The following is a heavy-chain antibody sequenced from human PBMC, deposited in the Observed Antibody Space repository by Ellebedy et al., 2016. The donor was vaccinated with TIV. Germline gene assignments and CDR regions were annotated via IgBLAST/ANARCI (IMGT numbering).Heavy chain of an antibody. CDR2: VSYAGNTK. CDR1: GFTFSTYG. V-gene: IGHV3-30*03. Sequence: PGGSLRLSCAASGFTFSTYGMHWVRQAPGKGLEWVAVVSYAGNTKYYADSVKGRFTISRDNAKNSLYLQMNSLRAEDTAVYYCAQRGADYWGQGTPVTVSS. CDR3: AQRGADY. J-gene: IGHJ4*02. D-gene: IGHD3-16*01.